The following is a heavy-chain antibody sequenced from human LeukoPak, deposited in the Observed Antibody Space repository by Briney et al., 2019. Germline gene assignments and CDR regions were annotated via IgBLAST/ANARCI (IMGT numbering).Heavy chain of an antibody. V-gene: IGHV4-39*01. CDR3: ARHDYGAKWFDP. CDR2: VYYSGST. J-gene: IGHJ5*02. D-gene: IGHD4-17*01. CDR1: GGSISSSGYY. Sequence: PSETLSLTCTVSGGSISSSGYYWGWIRQPPGKGLEWIGNVYYSGSTYYNPSPKSRVTISVDTSKNQFSPKLSSVTAADTAVYYCARHDYGAKWFDPWGQGTLVTVSS.